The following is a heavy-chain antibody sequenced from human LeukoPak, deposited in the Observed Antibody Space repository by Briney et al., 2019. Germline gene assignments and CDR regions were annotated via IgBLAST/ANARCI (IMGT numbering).Heavy chain of an antibody. D-gene: IGHD3-22*01. J-gene: IGHJ4*02. CDR1: GGSISSGGYY. CDR3: AREDSSGYRFDY. V-gene: IGHV4-31*03. CDR2: IYYSGST. Sequence: PSETLSLTCTVSGGSISSGGYYWSWIRQHPGKGLEWIGYIYYSGSTYYNPSLKSRVTISVDTSKNQFSLKLSSVTAADTAVYYCAREDSSGYRFDYWGQGTLVTVSS.